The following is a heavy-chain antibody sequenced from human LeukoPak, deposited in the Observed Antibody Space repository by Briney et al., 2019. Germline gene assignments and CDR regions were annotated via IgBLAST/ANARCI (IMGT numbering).Heavy chain of an antibody. V-gene: IGHV3-23*01. Sequence: GGSLRLSCAASGFTFSSYAMSWVRQAPGKGLEWVSIISGSGGSTYYADSVKGRFTISRDNSKNTLYLQMNSLRAEDTAVYYCAKRGGYCTGGSCYSYYSDYWGQGTLVTVSS. D-gene: IGHD2-15*01. CDR3: AKRGGYCTGGSCYSYYSDY. J-gene: IGHJ4*02. CDR1: GFTFSSYA. CDR2: ISGSGGST.